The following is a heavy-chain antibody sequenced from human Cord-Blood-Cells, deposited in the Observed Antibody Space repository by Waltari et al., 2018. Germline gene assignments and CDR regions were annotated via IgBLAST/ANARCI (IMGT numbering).Heavy chain of an antibody. D-gene: IGHD6-6*01. V-gene: IGHV1-2*02. J-gene: IGHJ4*02. CDR1: GYTCTGYY. CDR2: INPNSGGT. Sequence: QVQLVQSGAEVKKPGASVKVSCKASGYTCTGYYMHWVRPAPGQGLEWMGWINPNSGGTNYAQKFQGRVTMTRVTSISTAYMELSRLRSDDTAVYYCARDLGEYSSSSDDYWGQGTLVTVSS. CDR3: ARDLGEYSSSSDDY.